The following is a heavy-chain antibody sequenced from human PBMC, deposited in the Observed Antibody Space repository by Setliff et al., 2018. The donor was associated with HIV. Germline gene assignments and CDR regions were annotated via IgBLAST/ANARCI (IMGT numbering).Heavy chain of an antibody. Sequence: GGSLRLSCAASGFTFSSYWMSWVRQAPGKGLEWVANIKQDGSEKFYMDSVKGRFIISRDNATNSSYMHMNHLRVEDTAVYYCVKALSGPPPDCSSPNCYICKWFDPWGQGTLVTVSS. J-gene: IGHJ5*02. D-gene: IGHD2-2*01. V-gene: IGHV3-7*03. CDR2: IKQDGSEK. CDR3: VKALSGPPPDCSSPNCYICKWFDP. CDR1: GFTFSSYW.